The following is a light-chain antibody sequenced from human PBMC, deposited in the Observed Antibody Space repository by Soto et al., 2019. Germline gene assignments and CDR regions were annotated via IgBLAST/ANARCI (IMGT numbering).Light chain of an antibody. CDR1: QSITSF. Sequence: DIQMTQSPSSLSASVGDRVTITCRASQSITSFLSWYQHKPGKAPKLLIYGASSLHRGVPSRFSGSGSGTEFTLTISILQADDFATYYCQQYKSYCTFGQGTKLEIK. CDR2: GAS. CDR3: QQYKSYCT. V-gene: IGKV1-39*01. J-gene: IGKJ2*02.